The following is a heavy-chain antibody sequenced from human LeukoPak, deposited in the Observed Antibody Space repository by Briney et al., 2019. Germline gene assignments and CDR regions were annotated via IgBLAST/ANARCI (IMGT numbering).Heavy chain of an antibody. CDR3: ARGDDDYGDYY. CDR1: GGSISSGDYY. D-gene: IGHD4-17*01. J-gene: IGHJ4*02. CDR2: IYYSGST. V-gene: IGHV4-30-4*01. Sequence: KSSETLSLTCTVSGGSISSGDYYWSWIRQPPGKGLEWIGYIYYSGSTYYNPSLKSRVTISVDTSKNQFSLKLSSVTAADTAVYYCARGDDDYGDYYWGQGTLVTVSS.